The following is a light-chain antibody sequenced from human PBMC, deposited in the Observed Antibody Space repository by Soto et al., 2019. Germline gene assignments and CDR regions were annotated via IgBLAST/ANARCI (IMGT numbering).Light chain of an antibody. CDR2: WAS. J-gene: IGKJ4*01. CDR3: QQYYTTLS. Sequence: DIVMTQSPDSLAVSLGERATINCKSSQSVLYNSDNKNYLAWYQQQAGQPPKLLIYWASTRDSGVPDRFSGSGSGADFTLTINNLQAEDVAVYYCQQYYTTLSFGGGTKVEIK. CDR1: QSVLYNSDNKNY. V-gene: IGKV4-1*01.